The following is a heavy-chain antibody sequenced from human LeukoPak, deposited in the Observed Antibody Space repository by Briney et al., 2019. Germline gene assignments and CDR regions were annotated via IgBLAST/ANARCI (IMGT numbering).Heavy chain of an antibody. V-gene: IGHV4-30-4*01. CDR3: ARDYYGSGKYYYYGMDV. CDR2: IYYSGST. CDR1: GGSISSGDYY. D-gene: IGHD3-10*01. J-gene: IGHJ6*04. Sequence: ESSQTLSLTCTVSGGSISSGDYYWSWIRQPPGNGLEWIGYIYYSGSTYYNPSLKSRVTISVDTSKNQFSLKLSSVTAADTAVYYCARDYYGSGKYYYYGMDVWGKGTTVTVSS.